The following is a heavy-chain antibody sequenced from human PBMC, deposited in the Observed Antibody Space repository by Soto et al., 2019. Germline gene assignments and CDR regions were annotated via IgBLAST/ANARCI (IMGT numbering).Heavy chain of an antibody. J-gene: IGHJ4*02. CDR2: ISYDGSNK. Sequence: QVQLVESGGAVVQTGRSLRLSCAASGFTFSTYGMHWVRQAPGKGLEWVAVISYDGSNKYYVDSVKGRFTISRDNSKNTLYLQMNSLRAEETAVYYCAKDTSQMAAIGLLDYWGQGTQVTVSS. V-gene: IGHV3-30*18. CDR1: GFTFSTYG. CDR3: AKDTSQMAAIGLLDY. D-gene: IGHD6-19*01.